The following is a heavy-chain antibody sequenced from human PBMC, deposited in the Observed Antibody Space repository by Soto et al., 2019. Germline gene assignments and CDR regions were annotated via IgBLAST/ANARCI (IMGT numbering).Heavy chain of an antibody. J-gene: IGHJ6*02. CDR3: AGIPRSNYYGMDV. CDR1: GFSLSTSGMC. Sequence: SGPTLVNPTQTLTLTCTFSGFSLSTSGMCVSWIRQPPGKALEWLARIDWDDDKYYSTSLKTRLTISKDTSKNQVVLTMTNMEPVYTATFYCAGIPRSNYYGMDVWGQGTTVTVSS. CDR2: IDWDDDK. V-gene: IGHV2-70*11.